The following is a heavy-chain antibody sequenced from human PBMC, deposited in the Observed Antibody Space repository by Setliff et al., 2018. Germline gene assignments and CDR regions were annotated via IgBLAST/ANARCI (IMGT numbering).Heavy chain of an antibody. J-gene: IGHJ6*02. Sequence: SETLSLTCTVSGGSIGSSSYYWGWIRQPPGKGLEWIGSIYYSGSTYYNPSLKSRVTISVDTSKNQFSLKLSSVTAADTALYYCARDEHYYESSAYRYHYYGMDVWGQGTTVTVSS. CDR3: ARDEHYYESSAYRYHYYGMDV. D-gene: IGHD3-22*01. CDR2: IYYSGST. CDR1: GGSIGSSSYY. V-gene: IGHV4-39*07.